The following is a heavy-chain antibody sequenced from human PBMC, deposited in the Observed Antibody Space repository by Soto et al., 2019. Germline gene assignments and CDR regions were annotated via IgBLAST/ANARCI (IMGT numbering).Heavy chain of an antibody. CDR2: ISWNSGSI. CDR3: AKGPQMTLRRYYYYMDV. D-gene: IGHD3-16*01. J-gene: IGHJ6*03. Sequence: PGGSLRLSCAASGFTFDDYAMHWVRQAPGKGLEWVSGISWNSGSIGYADSVKGRFTISRDNAKNSLYLQMNSLRAEDTALYYCAKGPQMTLRRYYYYMDVWGKGTTVTVSS. CDR1: GFTFDDYA. V-gene: IGHV3-9*01.